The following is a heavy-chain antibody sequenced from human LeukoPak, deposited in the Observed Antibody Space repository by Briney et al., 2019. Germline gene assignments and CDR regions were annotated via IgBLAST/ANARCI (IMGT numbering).Heavy chain of an antibody. D-gene: IGHD3-10*01. Sequence: SETLSLTCTVSGGSISSYYWSWIRQPPGKGLEWIRYIYYSGSTNYNPSLKSRVTISVDTSKNQFSLKLSSVTAADTAVYYCARSSYGSGSLNWFDPWGQGTLVTVSS. CDR2: IYYSGST. J-gene: IGHJ5*02. CDR3: ARSSYGSGSLNWFDP. CDR1: GGSISSYY. V-gene: IGHV4-59*01.